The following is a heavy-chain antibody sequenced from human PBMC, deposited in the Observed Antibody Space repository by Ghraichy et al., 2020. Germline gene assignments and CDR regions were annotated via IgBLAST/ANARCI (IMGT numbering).Heavy chain of an antibody. CDR1: GFTFRGYG. Sequence: GGSLRLSCAASGFTFRGYGMHWVRQAPGKGLEWVSLISHDGSKKFYADSMKGRFTTSRDNSKNTLYLQMNSLRTEDTAVYHCVKWGGGSSSYYFDYWGQGTLVTVSS. CDR3: VKWGGGSSSYYFDY. V-gene: IGHV3-30*18. CDR2: ISHDGSKK. J-gene: IGHJ4*02. D-gene: IGHD1-26*01.